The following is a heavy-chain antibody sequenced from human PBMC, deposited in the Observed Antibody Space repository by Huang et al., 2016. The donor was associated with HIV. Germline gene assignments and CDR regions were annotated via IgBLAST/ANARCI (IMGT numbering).Heavy chain of an antibody. CDR2: IAYDGSNE. V-gene: IGHV3-30*03. CDR1: GFIFSNYG. Sequence: QVQLVESGGGVVQPGRSLRLSCAAYGFIFSNYGMHWVRQALGKGREWVALIAYDGSNEYYTYSVKGRFSISRDNSKNTLYLQMNSLRAEDTAVYYCALKGDSSGWEYFRHWGQGTLVTVSS. J-gene: IGHJ1*01. D-gene: IGHD6-19*01. CDR3: ALKGDSSGWEYFRH.